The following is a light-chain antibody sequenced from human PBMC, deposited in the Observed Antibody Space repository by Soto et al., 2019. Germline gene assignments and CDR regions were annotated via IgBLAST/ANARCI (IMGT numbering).Light chain of an antibody. Sequence: QSVLTQPASVSWSPGQSITISCTGTSSDVGGYNYVSWYQQHPGKAPKLMIYEVSNRPSGVSTRFSGSKSGNTASLTISGLQAEDEADYYCSSYTSSRTRVFGTGTKVTVL. V-gene: IGLV2-14*01. J-gene: IGLJ1*01. CDR3: SSYTSSRTRV. CDR2: EVS. CDR1: SSDVGGYNY.